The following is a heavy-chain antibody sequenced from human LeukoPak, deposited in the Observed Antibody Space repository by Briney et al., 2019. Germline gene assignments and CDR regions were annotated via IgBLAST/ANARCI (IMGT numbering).Heavy chain of an antibody. J-gene: IGHJ4*02. V-gene: IGHV3-30*01. CDR3: ARDSGLRFLEWLSPDY. Sequence: GGSLRLSCAASGFTFSSYAMHWVRQAPGKGLEWVAVISYDGSNKYYADSVKGRFTISRDNSKNTLYLQMNSLRAEDTAVYYCARDSGLRFLEWLSPDYWGQGTLVTVSS. CDR1: GFTFSSYA. CDR2: ISYDGSNK. D-gene: IGHD3-3*01.